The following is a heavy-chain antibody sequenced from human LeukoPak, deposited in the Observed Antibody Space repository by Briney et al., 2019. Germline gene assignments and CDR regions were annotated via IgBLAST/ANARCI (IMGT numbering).Heavy chain of an antibody. CDR3: AKGGITMIVGGFDY. CDR1: GFTFSSYA. J-gene: IGHJ4*02. Sequence: GGSLRLSCAASGFTFSSYAMSWVRQAPGKGLEWVSGISGSGGSTYYADSVKGRFTISRDNSKNTLYLQMNSLRAEDMALYYCAKGGITMIVGGFDYWGQGTLVTVSS. CDR2: ISGSGGST. V-gene: IGHV3-23*01. D-gene: IGHD3-22*01.